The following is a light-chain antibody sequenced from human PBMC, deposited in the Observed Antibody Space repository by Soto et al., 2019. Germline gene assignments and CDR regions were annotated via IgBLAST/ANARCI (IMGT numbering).Light chain of an antibody. J-gene: IGLJ2*01. V-gene: IGLV7-46*01. Sequence: QAVVTQEPSLTVSPGGTVTLTCGSSTGAVTSGHFPYWFQQRPGQAPKTLIYDTSNKHSWTPARFSGSLLGGKAALTLSGAQPEDEADYYCLLSYSGARLFGGGTKLTVL. CDR1: TGAVTSGHF. CDR3: LLSYSGARL. CDR2: DTS.